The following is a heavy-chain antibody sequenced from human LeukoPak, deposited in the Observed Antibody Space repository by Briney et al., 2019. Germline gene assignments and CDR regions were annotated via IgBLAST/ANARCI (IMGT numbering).Heavy chain of an antibody. J-gene: IGHJ4*02. D-gene: IGHD4-23*01. Sequence: PGGSLRLSCAASGFTFSSYWMSWVRQAPGKGLEWVANIKQDGSEKYYVDSVKGRFTISRDNAKNSLHLQMNSLRDEDTAVYYCATVDYGGKPNFDYWGQGTLVTVSS. CDR1: GFTFSSYW. V-gene: IGHV3-7*01. CDR2: IKQDGSEK. CDR3: ATVDYGGKPNFDY.